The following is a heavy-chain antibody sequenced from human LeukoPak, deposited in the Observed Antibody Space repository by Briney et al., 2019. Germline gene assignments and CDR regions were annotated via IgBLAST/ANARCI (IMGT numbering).Heavy chain of an antibody. V-gene: IGHV3-23*01. CDR1: GFTFSNSA. CDR3: AKGIYSSGWSYFDY. D-gene: IGHD6-19*01. J-gene: IGHJ4*01. Sequence: GGSLRLSCAASGFTFSNSAMSWVRQAPGKGLEWVSTLSGSGITTYYADSVKGQFTISRDNSKNTLYLQMNSLRAEDTAVYYCAKGIYSSGWSYFDYWGHGTPVTVSS. CDR2: LSGSGITT.